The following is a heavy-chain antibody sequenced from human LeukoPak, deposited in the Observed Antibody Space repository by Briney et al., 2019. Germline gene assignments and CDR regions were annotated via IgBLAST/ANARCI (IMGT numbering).Heavy chain of an antibody. V-gene: IGHV4-59*01. CDR1: GGSISSYY. CDR2: IYYSGST. J-gene: IGHJ4*02. Sequence: SETLSLTCTVSGGSISSYYWSWIRQPPGKGLEWIGYIYYSGSTNYNPSLKSRVTISVDTSKNQFSLKLSSVTVADTAVYYCARGIAVAGLDYWGQGTLVTVSS. D-gene: IGHD6-19*01. CDR3: ARGIAVAGLDY.